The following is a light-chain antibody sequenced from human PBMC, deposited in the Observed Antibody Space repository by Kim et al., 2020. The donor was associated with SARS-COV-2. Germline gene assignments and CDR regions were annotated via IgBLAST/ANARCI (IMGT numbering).Light chain of an antibody. Sequence: DIVMTQSPDSLTVSLGETATINCKSSHILLYSSNNKNYLAWYQQKPGQPPKLLFYWASTRQSGVPDRFSGSGSGTHFTLTLSNLQAEDVAVYYCQQYYETPATFGQGTKLEI. J-gene: IGKJ2*01. CDR3: QQYYETPAT. V-gene: IGKV4-1*01. CDR2: WAS. CDR1: HILLYSSNNKNY.